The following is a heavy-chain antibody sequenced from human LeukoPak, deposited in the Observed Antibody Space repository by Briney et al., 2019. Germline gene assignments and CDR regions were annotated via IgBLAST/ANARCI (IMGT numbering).Heavy chain of an antibody. D-gene: IGHD2-2*01. J-gene: IGHJ5*02. CDR2: INPNSGGT. Sequence: GSVKVSCKASGYTFTGYYMHWVRQAPGQGLEWMGWINPNSGGTNYAQKFQGRVTMTRDTSISTAYMELSRLRSDDTAVYYCARDRRDIVVVPAATGLDPWGQGTLVTVSS. V-gene: IGHV1-2*02. CDR3: ARDRRDIVVVPAATGLDP. CDR1: GYTFTGYY.